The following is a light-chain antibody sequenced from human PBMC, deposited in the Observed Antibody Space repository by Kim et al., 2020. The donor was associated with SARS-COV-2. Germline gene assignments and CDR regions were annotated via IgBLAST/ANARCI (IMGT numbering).Light chain of an antibody. Sequence: GQRVTIACSGSSANIGSNYVSWYQQLPGTAPKLLTYRNNQRPSGVPDRFSGAKSGTSASLAISGLRSEDEAEYHCAAWDDSLSGVVFGGGTQLTVL. J-gene: IGLJ2*01. CDR2: RNN. CDR1: SANIGSNY. V-gene: IGLV1-47*01. CDR3: AAWDDSLSGVV.